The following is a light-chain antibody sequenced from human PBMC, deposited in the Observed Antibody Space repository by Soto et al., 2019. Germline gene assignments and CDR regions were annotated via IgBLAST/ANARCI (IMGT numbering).Light chain of an antibody. V-gene: IGLV1-47*01. CDR1: ASNVGTSY. CDR2: ANN. CDR3: AAWDDSLSGRV. Sequence: QSVLTQPPSASGTPGQRVTISCSGSASNVGTSYVYWYPQLPGTAPKLLIYANNKRPSGVPDRFSGPKSGTAASLAISGLRSEDQADYYCAAWDDSLSGRVFGGGTKLTVL. J-gene: IGLJ3*02.